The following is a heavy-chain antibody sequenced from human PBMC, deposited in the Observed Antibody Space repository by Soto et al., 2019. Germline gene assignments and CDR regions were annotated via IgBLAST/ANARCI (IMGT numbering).Heavy chain of an antibody. CDR3: AKDSYYDSSGYPSY. Sequence: XVSLLLSCAASGFTFSSYAMSWVRQAPGKGLEWVSAISGSGGSTYYADSVKGRFTISRDNSKSTLYLQMNSLRAEDTAVYYCAKDSYYDSSGYPSYWGQGTLVTVSS. CDR2: ISGSGGST. V-gene: IGHV3-23*01. D-gene: IGHD3-22*01. J-gene: IGHJ4*02. CDR1: GFTFSSYA.